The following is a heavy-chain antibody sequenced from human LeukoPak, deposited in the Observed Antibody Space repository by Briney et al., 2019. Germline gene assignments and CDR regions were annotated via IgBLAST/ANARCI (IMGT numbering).Heavy chain of an antibody. V-gene: IGHV1-46*01. Sequence: GASVTVSCTASGYTFTSYYMHWVRQAPGQGLEWMGIINPSGGSTSYAQKFQGRVTMTRDTSTSTVYMELSSLRSEDTAVYYCAADWGDGYAYYFDYWGQGTLVTVSS. J-gene: IGHJ4*02. CDR2: INPSGGST. CDR3: AADWGDGYAYYFDY. CDR1: GYTFTSYY. D-gene: IGHD5-24*01.